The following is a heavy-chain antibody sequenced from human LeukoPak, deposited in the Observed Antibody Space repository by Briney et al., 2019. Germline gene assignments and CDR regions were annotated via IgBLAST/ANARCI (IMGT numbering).Heavy chain of an antibody. CDR2: INHSGST. V-gene: IGHV4-34*01. Sequence: KPSETLSLTCAVYGGSFSGYYWSWIRQPPGKGLEWIGEINHSGSTNYNPSLKSRVTISVDTSKNQFSLKLSSVTAADTAVYYCARGPYNWNQEPPFDYWGQGTLVTVSS. CDR3: ARGPYNWNQEPPFDY. J-gene: IGHJ4*02. D-gene: IGHD1-20*01. CDR1: GGSFSGYY.